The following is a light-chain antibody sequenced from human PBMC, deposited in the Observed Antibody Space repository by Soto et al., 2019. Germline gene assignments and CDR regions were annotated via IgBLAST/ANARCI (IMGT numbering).Light chain of an antibody. CDR2: EVS. Sequence: QSALTQPPSASGSPGQSVTVSCTGTSSDVGGYNYVSWYQQHPGKAPKLMIYEVSQRPSGVPDRFSGSKSGNTASLTVSGLQAEDEGDYYCQSYDTSIPLPLRVFGGGTKLTVL. CDR3: QSYDTSIPLPLRV. CDR1: SSDVGGYNY. V-gene: IGLV2-8*01. J-gene: IGLJ3*02.